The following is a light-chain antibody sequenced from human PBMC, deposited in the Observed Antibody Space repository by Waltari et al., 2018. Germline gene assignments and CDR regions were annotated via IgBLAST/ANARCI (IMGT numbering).Light chain of an antibody. CDR1: QSVGSSS. V-gene: IGKV3-20*01. Sequence: EIVLTQSPGTASLSPGESVTLSCRASQSVGSSSLAWYQQQPGQAPRLVISRASRRATGIPDRFSGSGSGTDFSLTISRLEPEDFAVYYCQQHGTLPATFGQGTKVEIK. CDR3: QQHGTLPAT. J-gene: IGKJ1*01. CDR2: RAS.